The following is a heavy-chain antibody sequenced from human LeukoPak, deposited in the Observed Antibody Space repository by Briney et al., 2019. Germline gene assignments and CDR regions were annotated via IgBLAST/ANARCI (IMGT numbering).Heavy chain of an antibody. Sequence: GGSLRLSCAASGFTFSSYSMNWVRQAPGKGLEWVSSISSSSSYIYYADSVKGRFTISRDNAKNSLYLQMNSLRAEDTAVYHCARASEYYYGSEPINWFDPWGQGTLVTVSS. CDR2: ISSSSSYI. V-gene: IGHV3-21*01. CDR3: ARASEYYYGSEPINWFDP. CDR1: GFTFSSYS. J-gene: IGHJ5*02. D-gene: IGHD3-10*01.